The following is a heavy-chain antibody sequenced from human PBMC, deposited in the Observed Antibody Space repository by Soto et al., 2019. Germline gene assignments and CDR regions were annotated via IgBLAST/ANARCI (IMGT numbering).Heavy chain of an antibody. J-gene: IGHJ5*02. Sequence: QVQLVQSGAEVKKPGSSVKVSCKASGGTFSSYAISWVRQAPGQGLEWMGGMIPIFGTANYAQKFQGRVTITADKSRSTGYMELSSLRSEDTAVYYCARENSGSYYRGWFDPWGQGTLVTVSS. D-gene: IGHD1-26*01. V-gene: IGHV1-69*06. CDR1: GGTFSSYA. CDR3: ARENSGSYYRGWFDP. CDR2: MIPIFGTA.